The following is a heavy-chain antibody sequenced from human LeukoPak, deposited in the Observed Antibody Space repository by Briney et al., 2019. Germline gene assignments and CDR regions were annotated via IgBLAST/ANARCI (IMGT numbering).Heavy chain of an antibody. CDR3: AKELSAHSV. CDR2: IRYAGSNK. V-gene: IGHV3-30*02. J-gene: IGHJ4*02. D-gene: IGHD3-3*01. CDR1: GFTFSSYG. Sequence: PGGSLRLSCAASGFTFSSYGMHWVRQAPGKGLEWVAFIRYAGSNKYYADSVKGRFTISRDNSKNTLYLQMNSLRAEDTTVYYCAKELSAHSVWGQGTLVTVSS.